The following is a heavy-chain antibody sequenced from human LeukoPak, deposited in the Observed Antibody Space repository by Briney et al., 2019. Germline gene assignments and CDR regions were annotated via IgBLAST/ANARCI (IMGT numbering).Heavy chain of an antibody. J-gene: IGHJ4*02. Sequence: GGSLRLSCAVSGFTFNNFAMSWVRQAPGKGLEWVSAISGSGGSTYYADSVKGRFTISRDHSKTTLYLQMNSLRAEDTAVYYCAKNVKSSGWYSDYWGQGTLVTVSS. CDR1: GFTFNNFA. V-gene: IGHV3-23*01. D-gene: IGHD6-19*01. CDR2: ISGSGGST. CDR3: AKNVKSSGWYSDY.